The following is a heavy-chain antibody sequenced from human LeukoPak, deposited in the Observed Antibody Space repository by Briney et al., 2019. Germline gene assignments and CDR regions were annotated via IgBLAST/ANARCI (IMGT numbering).Heavy chain of an antibody. D-gene: IGHD3-10*01. V-gene: IGHV3-48*03. Sequence: GGSLRLSCAASGFTFSTYEMSWVRQAPGKGLEWVAYIDSSASVIKYADSLQGRFTVSRDNANKSLYLQLNSLRAEDTAIYYCAREITDTPDAFDIWGQGTRVTVSS. J-gene: IGHJ3*02. CDR1: GFTFSTYE. CDR3: AREITDTPDAFDI. CDR2: IDSSASVI.